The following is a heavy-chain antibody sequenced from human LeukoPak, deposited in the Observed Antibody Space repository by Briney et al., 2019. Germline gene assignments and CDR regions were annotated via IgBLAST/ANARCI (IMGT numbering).Heavy chain of an antibody. V-gene: IGHV3-23*01. CDR3: ARHYGGNSYYFDY. J-gene: IGHJ4*02. D-gene: IGHD4-23*01. CDR1: GFTFTSYA. Sequence: GGSLRLSCAASGFTFTSYAMSWVRQAPGKGLAWVSAISGSGGSTYYADSMKGRFTISRDNSKNTLYLQMSSLRAEDTAVYYCARHYGGNSYYFDYWGQGTPVTVSS. CDR2: ISGSGGST.